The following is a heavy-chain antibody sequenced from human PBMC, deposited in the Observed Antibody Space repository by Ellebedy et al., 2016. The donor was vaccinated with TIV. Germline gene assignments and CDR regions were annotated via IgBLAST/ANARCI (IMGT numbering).Heavy chain of an antibody. J-gene: IGHJ4*02. V-gene: IGHV3-23*01. CDR1: GFTFSSYA. CDR2: ISGSGGST. D-gene: IGHD3-22*01. Sequence: GGSLRLXCAASGFTFSSYAMNWVRQAPGKGLEWVSAISGSGGSTYYADSVKGRFTISRDNSKNTLYLQMNSLRAEDTAVYYCAKTLRGIVVVTTNSYWGQGTLVTVSS. CDR3: AKTLRGIVVVTTNSY.